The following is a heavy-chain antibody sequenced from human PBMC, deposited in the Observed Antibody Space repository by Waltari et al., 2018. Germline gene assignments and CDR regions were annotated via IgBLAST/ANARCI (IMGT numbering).Heavy chain of an antibody. CDR3: ARSVEGAFDV. CDR1: GFNFRVYS. CDR2: MTSDERTI. J-gene: IGHJ3*01. Sequence: EVQLVESGGGLVQPGGSRRLSCAALGFNFRVYSMNWVRQAPGKGLEWVSYMTSDERTIYYADSVEGRFTISRDNAKGSVYLQMNSLRAEDTAVYYCARSVEGAFDVWGQGTMVTVSS. V-gene: IGHV3-48*01.